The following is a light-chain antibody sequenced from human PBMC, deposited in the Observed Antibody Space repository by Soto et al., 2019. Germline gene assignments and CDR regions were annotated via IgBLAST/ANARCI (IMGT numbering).Light chain of an antibody. CDR1: SSDVGANNY. V-gene: IGLV2-14*01. J-gene: IGLJ2*01. CDR3: SAYTTSSTLVV. Sequence: QSALTQPASVSGSPGQSITISCTGSSSDVGANNYVSWYQQHPGKAPKLLIYEVTNRPSGISNRFSGSKSGNTASLSISGLQAEDEAVYHCSAYTTSSTLVVFGGGTKLTVL. CDR2: EVT.